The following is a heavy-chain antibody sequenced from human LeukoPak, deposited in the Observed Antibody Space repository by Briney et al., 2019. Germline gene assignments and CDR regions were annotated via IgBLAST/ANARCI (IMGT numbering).Heavy chain of an antibody. Sequence: GESLKISCKGSGYSFPNYRIGWVRQMPGKGLEWMGIIYPGDSDTTYKPSFQGQVTISADKSISTAYLQWSSLKASDTAMYYCARSRAEKVPIWGSYRHHDAFDIWGQGTRVTVSS. V-gene: IGHV5-51*01. CDR2: IYPGDSDT. CDR1: GYSFPNYR. D-gene: IGHD3-16*02. J-gene: IGHJ3*02. CDR3: ARSRAEKVPIWGSYRHHDAFDI.